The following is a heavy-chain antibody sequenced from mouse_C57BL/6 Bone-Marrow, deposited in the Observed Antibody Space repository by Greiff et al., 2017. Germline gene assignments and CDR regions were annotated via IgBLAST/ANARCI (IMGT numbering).Heavy chain of an antibody. CDR3: ARGRITTVVAPYWYFDV. D-gene: IGHD1-1*01. CDR2: IDPNSGGT. Sequence: QVHVKQPGAELVKPGASVKLSCKASGYTFTSYWMHWVKQRPGRGLEWIGRIDPNSGGTKYNEKFKSKATLTVDKPSSTAYMQLSSLTSEDSAVYYCARGRITTVVAPYWYFDVWGTGTTVTVSS. J-gene: IGHJ1*03. CDR1: GYTFTSYW. V-gene: IGHV1-72*01.